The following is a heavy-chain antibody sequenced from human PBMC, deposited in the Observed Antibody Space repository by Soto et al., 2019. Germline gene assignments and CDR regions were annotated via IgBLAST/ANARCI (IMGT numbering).Heavy chain of an antibody. Sequence: GESLKISCKGSGYSFTSYWIGCVRQMPGKGREWMGIIYPGDSDTRYRPSFQGQVTISADRSISTAYRQWSSLKASDTAMHYCARLGCSGGSCQMIRFSFASPQNLWFDPWGQGTLVTVSS. D-gene: IGHD2-15*01. V-gene: IGHV5-51*01. J-gene: IGHJ5*02. CDR2: IYPGDSDT. CDR1: GYSFTSYW. CDR3: ARLGCSGGSCQMIRFSFASPQNLWFDP.